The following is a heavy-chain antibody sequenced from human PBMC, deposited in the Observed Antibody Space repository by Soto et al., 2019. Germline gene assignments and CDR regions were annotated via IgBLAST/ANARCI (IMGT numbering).Heavy chain of an antibody. V-gene: IGHV4-59*01. Sequence: QVQLQESGPGLVKPSETLSLTCTVSGGSISSYYWSWIRQPPGKGLEWIGYIYYSGSTNYTPSLKSRGSISVDTCKTQFSMKLSSVAAADTAVYYCASRYGTTFDYWGQGTLVTVSS. CDR2: IYYSGST. D-gene: IGHD1-7*01. CDR1: GGSISSYY. J-gene: IGHJ4*02. CDR3: ASRYGTTFDY.